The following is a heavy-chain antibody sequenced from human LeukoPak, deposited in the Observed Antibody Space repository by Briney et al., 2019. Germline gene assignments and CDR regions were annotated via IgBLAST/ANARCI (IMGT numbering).Heavy chain of an antibody. CDR1: GFTFSSYP. J-gene: IGHJ4*02. Sequence: PGGSLRLSCAASGFTFSSYPMNWVRQAPGKGLEWVSSINSNGNSKYYADSVKGRFTISRDNAKNSLYLQMNSLRAEDTAVYYWAREDLGAQGNFDYGGGGPPVPVPS. V-gene: IGHV3-21*01. CDR3: AREDLGAQGNFDY. D-gene: IGHD3-16*01. CDR2: INSNGNSK.